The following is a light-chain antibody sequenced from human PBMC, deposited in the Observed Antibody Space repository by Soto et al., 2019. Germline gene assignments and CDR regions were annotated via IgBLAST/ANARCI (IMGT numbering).Light chain of an antibody. CDR1: QSVASSY. CDR3: QQYGSSPLT. J-gene: IGKJ3*01. Sequence: EIVLTQSPGTLSLSPGERATLSCRASQSVASSYLAWYQRKPGQAPRLLIYGASSRATCIPDRFSGSGSGSDFSLTISRLEAEDFAVYYCQQYGSSPLTFGPGTKVYIK. CDR2: GAS. V-gene: IGKV3-20*01.